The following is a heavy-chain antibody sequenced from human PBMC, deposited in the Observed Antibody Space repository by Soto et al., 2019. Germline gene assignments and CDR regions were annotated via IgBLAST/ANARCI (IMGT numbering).Heavy chain of an antibody. Sequence: QVTLKESGPVLVKPTETLTLTCTVSGFSRSNARMGVSWIRQRPGQALEWLAQIFSNDEKSYSTFLKSRLTISKDTSKSQVVLTMTIMDPVDTATYYCARSLMITFGGVVTYAAFDIWGQGTMVTVSS. V-gene: IGHV2-26*01. CDR1: GFSRSNARMG. J-gene: IGHJ3*02. CDR2: IFSNDEK. CDR3: ARSLMITFGGVVTYAAFDI. D-gene: IGHD3-16*01.